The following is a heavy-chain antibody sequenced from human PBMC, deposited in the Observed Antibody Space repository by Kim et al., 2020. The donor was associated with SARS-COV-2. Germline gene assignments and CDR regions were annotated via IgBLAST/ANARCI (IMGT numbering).Heavy chain of an antibody. Sequence: ASVKVSCKASGYTFTTYPMNWARQAPGQGLEWMGWINTITGNPTYAQAFTGRFVFSLDTSVSTAYLQISSLEAEDTAVYYCIRGGSDSSSLDWGQGTLDT. CDR1: GYTFTTYP. V-gene: IGHV7-4-1*02. CDR2: INTITGNP. CDR3: IRGGSDSSSLD. D-gene: IGHD6-6*01. J-gene: IGHJ1*01.